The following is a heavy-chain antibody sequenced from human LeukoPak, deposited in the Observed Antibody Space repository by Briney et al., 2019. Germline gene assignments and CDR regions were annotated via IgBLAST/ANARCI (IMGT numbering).Heavy chain of an antibody. CDR3: ATGEDYGSGSSRYYFDY. J-gene: IGHJ4*02. Sequence: GASVKVSCKASGYTFTTYAMHWVRQAPGQRLEWMGWINAGNGNTKYSQKFQGRVTITRDTSASTAYMELSSLRSEDTAVYYCATGEDYGSGSSRYYFDYWGQGTLVTVSS. CDR2: INAGNGNT. V-gene: IGHV1-3*01. CDR1: GYTFTTYA. D-gene: IGHD3-10*01.